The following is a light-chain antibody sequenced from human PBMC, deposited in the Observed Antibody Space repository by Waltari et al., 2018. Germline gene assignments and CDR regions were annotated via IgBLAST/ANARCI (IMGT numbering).Light chain of an antibody. CDR1: KLGDKY. CDR3: LAWDSSTAWV. CDR2: QDT. Sequence: SYELTQPPSVSVSPGQTASITCSGDKLGDKYASWYQQKPGQSPLLVIYQDTKRPSGIPGRFSGSNSGNTATLTISGTQGMDEADYYCLAWDSSTAWVFGGGTKLTVL. J-gene: IGLJ3*02. V-gene: IGLV3-1*01.